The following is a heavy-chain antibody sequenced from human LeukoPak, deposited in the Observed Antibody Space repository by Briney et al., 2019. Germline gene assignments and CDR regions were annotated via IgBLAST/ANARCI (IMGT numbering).Heavy chain of an antibody. Sequence: SETLSLTCTVSGGSISSSSYYWGWIRQPPGKGLEWIGSIYYSGSTYYNPSLKSRVTISVDTSKNQFSLKLSSVTAEDTAVYYCTTRRWAQEMATIPYYFNYWGQGTLVTVSS. V-gene: IGHV4-39*07. D-gene: IGHD5-24*01. CDR2: IYYSGST. J-gene: IGHJ4*02. CDR1: GGSISSSSYY. CDR3: TTRRWAQEMATIPYYFNY.